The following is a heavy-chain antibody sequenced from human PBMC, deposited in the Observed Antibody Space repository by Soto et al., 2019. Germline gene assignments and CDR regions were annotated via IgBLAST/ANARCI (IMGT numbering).Heavy chain of an antibody. Sequence: QLQLQESGSGLVKPSQTLSLTCAVSGGSISSGGYSWSWIRQPPGKGLEWIGYIYHSGSTYYNPSHKSRFTISVDRSQTQFSLKLSSVTAADTAAYYWARARGLGAVAAGYWGQGTLVTVSS. CDR3: ARARGLGAVAAGY. CDR2: IYHSGST. V-gene: IGHV4-30-2*01. D-gene: IGHD6-19*01. CDR1: GGSISSGGYS. J-gene: IGHJ4*02.